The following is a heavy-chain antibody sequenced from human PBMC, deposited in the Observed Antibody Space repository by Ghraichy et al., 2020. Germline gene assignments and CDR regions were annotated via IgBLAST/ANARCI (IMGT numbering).Heavy chain of an antibody. CDR3: ARDQSPRPRNWFDP. CDR2: INSDGSGT. V-gene: IGHV3-74*01. Sequence: GESLRLSCAASGFAFSSYRMHWVRQAPGKGPVWVSYINSDGSGTTYTDSVKGRFTISRDNAKNTLYLQMNSLRAEDTAVYYCARDQSPRPRNWFDPWGQGTLVTVSS. J-gene: IGHJ5*02. CDR1: GFAFSSYR.